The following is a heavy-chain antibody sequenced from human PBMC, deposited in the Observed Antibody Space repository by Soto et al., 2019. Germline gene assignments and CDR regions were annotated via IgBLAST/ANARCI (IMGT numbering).Heavy chain of an antibody. CDR3: ARVVKAGDYGDYGRYYFDY. J-gene: IGHJ4*01. D-gene: IGHD4-17*01. CDR2: ISAYSGNT. CDR1: GYTFTTYG. V-gene: IGHV1-18*04. Sequence: QVQLVQSGAEVKKPGASVKVSCKASGYTFTTYGITWVRQAPGQGLEWMGWISAYSGNTNYAQKLQGRLTVTTDTYTNTGYMDLRSLRSDDTAVYYCARVVKAGDYGDYGRYYFDYWGHGTLVTVSS.